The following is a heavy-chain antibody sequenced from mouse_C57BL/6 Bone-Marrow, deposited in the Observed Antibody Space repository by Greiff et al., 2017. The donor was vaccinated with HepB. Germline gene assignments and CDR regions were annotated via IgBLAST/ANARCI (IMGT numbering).Heavy chain of an antibody. Sequence: QVQLQQPGAELVKPGASVKMSCKASGYTFTSYWITWVKQRPGQGLEWIGDIYPGSGSTNYNEKFKSKATLTVDTSSSTAYMQLSSLTSEDSAVYDCARLYYYYGSMFAYWGQGTLVTVSA. D-gene: IGHD1-1*01. J-gene: IGHJ3*01. CDR1: GYTFTSYW. V-gene: IGHV1-55*01. CDR2: IYPGSGST. CDR3: ARLYYYYGSMFAY.